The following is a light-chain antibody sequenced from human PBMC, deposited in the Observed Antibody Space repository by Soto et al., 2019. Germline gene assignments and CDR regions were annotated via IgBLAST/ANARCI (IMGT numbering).Light chain of an antibody. V-gene: IGKV3-20*01. CDR2: GAS. Sequence: EIELTQSPATLSLSPGETATLSCRASQNVDKFLAWYQQRPGQPPRLLIFGASSRATGIPDRFSGSGSGTDFTLTISRLEPEDFAVYYCQQYGSSPLTFGGGTKVDIK. CDR3: QQYGSSPLT. J-gene: IGKJ4*01. CDR1: QNVDKF.